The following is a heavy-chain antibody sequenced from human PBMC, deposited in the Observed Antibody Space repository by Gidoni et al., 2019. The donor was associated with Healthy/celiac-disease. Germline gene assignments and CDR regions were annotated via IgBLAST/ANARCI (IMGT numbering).Heavy chain of an antibody. CDR1: GFTFSSYA. J-gene: IGHJ3*02. CDR3: ASGAAAGNDAFDI. V-gene: IGHV3-30*01. D-gene: IGHD6-13*01. CDR2: ISYDGSNK. Sequence: QVQLVESGGGVVQPGRSLRLSCAASGFTFSSYAMHWVRQAPGKGLEWVAVISYDGSNKYYADSVKGRFTISRDNSKNTLYLQMNSLRAEDTAVYYCASGAAAGNDAFDIWGQGTMVTVSS.